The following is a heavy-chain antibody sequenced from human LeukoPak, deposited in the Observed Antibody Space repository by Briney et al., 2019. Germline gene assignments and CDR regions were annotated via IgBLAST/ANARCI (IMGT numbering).Heavy chain of an antibody. CDR1: GFAFSSYI. CDR2: ISSSSSTI. Sequence: PGGSLRLPCAASGFAFSSYIMNWVRQAPGKGLQWVSYISSSSSTIHYADSVKGRFTISRDNAKNSLYLQMNSLRAEDTAVYYCARDPPRGDFWSGAGRYYFDYWGQGTLVTVSS. J-gene: IGHJ4*02. D-gene: IGHD3-3*01. CDR3: ARDPPRGDFWSGAGRYYFDY. V-gene: IGHV3-48*01.